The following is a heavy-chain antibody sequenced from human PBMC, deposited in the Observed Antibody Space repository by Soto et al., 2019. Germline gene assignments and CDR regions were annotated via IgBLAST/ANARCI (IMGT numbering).Heavy chain of an antibody. CDR3: AREGYGDYVLPHYYYGMDV. Sequence: PSETLSLTCAVSGGSISSGGYSWSWIRQPPGKGLEWIGYIYHSGSTYYNPSLKSRVTISVDTSKNQFSLKLSSVTAADTAVYYCAREGYGDYVLPHYYYGMDVWGQGTTVTVSS. CDR2: IYHSGST. CDR1: GGSISSGGYS. V-gene: IGHV4-30-2*01. J-gene: IGHJ6*02. D-gene: IGHD4-17*01.